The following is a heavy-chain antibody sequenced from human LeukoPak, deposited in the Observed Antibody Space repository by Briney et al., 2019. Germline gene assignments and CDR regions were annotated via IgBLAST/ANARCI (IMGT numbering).Heavy chain of an antibody. Sequence: GGSLRLSSAASGFTFCSFAMSWVGQAPGQGLEWGSAISGRGGGTSYADSLKGRFTISRDNSKNTLYLQMNSLRAEDTAVYYCAKSSGYYYDSSGYVPFDYWGQGTLVTVSS. D-gene: IGHD3-22*01. CDR1: GFTFCSFA. CDR3: AKSSGYYYDSSGYVPFDY. CDR2: ISGRGGGT. J-gene: IGHJ4*02. V-gene: IGHV3-23*01.